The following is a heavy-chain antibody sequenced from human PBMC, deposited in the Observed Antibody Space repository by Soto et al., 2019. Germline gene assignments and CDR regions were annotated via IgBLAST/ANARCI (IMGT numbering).Heavy chain of an antibody. Sequence: VQLQQWGAGLLKPSETLSLTCAVYGGSLSDYYWTWIRQPPGMGLEWIGEVHHSGRTNYNPSLKSRVTMSADTSKKQFSLRLTSVIAADTAMYHCARKGTHSCGEFDIWDQGTMVTVSS. CDR2: VHHSGRT. D-gene: IGHD4-17*01. CDR1: GGSLSDYY. CDR3: ARKGTHSCGEFDI. V-gene: IGHV4-34*01. J-gene: IGHJ3*02.